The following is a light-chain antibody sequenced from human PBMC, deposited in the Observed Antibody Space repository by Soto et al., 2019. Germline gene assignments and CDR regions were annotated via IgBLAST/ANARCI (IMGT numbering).Light chain of an antibody. CDR2: GST. J-gene: IGLJ3*02. Sequence: QSVLTQPPSLSGAPGQRVTISCTGDISNIGAGFDVHWYQHLPGTAPKLLIYGSTNRPSGVPDRFSGSKSGTSASLAISGLRSEDEADYYCAAWDDSLSGPMFGGGTKVTVL. CDR1: ISNIGAGFD. V-gene: IGLV1-40*01. CDR3: AAWDDSLSGPM.